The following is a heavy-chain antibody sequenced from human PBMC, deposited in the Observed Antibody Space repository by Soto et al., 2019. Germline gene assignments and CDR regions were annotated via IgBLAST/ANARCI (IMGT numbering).Heavy chain of an antibody. CDR2: INHSGSA. D-gene: IGHD1-26*01. V-gene: IGHV4-34*01. CDR3: ARGLISGSHYSGGWYYFDS. CDR1: GGNFRGYI. Sequence: SETQSLTSTVYGGNFRGYIWTWIRQTPGKGLQWIGQINHSGSANYNPSLKSRVTISVHTSNSQFSLELSSVTAADTAVYYCARGLISGSHYSGGWYYFDSWGQGTQVTVSS. J-gene: IGHJ4*02.